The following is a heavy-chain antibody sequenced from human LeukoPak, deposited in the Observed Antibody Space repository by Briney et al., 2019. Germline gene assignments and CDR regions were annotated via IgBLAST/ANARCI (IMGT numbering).Heavy chain of an antibody. J-gene: IGHJ4*02. CDR2: ISSDGNAQ. CDR1: GFTFSSYG. CDR3: AKGGDFLSSGYYS. Sequence: GGSRRLSCAASGFTFSSYGMHWVRQAPGKGLEWVAVISSDGNAQYYADSVKGRFTISRDNSKNTLSLQMNSLRAEDTAVYYCAKGGDFLSSGYYSWGQGTLVTVSS. V-gene: IGHV3-30*18. D-gene: IGHD3-22*01.